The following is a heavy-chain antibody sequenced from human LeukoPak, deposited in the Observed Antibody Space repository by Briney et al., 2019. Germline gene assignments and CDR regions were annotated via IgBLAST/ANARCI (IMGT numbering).Heavy chain of an antibody. CDR1: GGSISSSGYY. CDR3: ARQFEEYYFDY. Sequence: SETLSLTCTVSGGSISSSGYYWGWIRQPPGKGLEWIGSIYHSGSTYYNPSLKSRVTISVDTSKNQFSLKLSSVTAADTAVYYCARQFEEYYFDYWGQGTLVTVSS. J-gene: IGHJ4*02. D-gene: IGHD3-16*01. CDR2: IYHSGST. V-gene: IGHV4-39*01.